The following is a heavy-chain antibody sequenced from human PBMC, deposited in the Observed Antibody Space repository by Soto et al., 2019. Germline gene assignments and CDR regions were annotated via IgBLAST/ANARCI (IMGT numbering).Heavy chain of an antibody. J-gene: IGHJ4*02. D-gene: IGHD3-10*01. Sequence: EVQLVESGGGLVQPGGSLRLSCAASGFTFSSYWMHWVRQAPGKGLVWVSRINSDGSSTSYADSVKGRFNISRDNAKNTLYLQMNSLRAEDTAVYYCARGMGRGVPYYFDYWGQGPQVTASS. V-gene: IGHV3-74*01. CDR1: GFTFSSYW. CDR2: INSDGSST. CDR3: ARGMGRGVPYYFDY.